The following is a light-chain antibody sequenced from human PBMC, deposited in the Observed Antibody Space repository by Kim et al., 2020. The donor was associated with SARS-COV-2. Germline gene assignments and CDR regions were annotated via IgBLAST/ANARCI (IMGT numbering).Light chain of an antibody. CDR1: QSVLYSSRNKNY. CDR2: RAS. Sequence: ATINCKSSQSVLYSSRNKNYLSLYQQKPGQPPKLLIYRASTRESGVPDRFSGSGSGTDFTLTISGLQAEDVAVYYCQQYYSTPLTFGGGTKVDIK. J-gene: IGKJ4*01. CDR3: QQYYSTPLT. V-gene: IGKV4-1*01.